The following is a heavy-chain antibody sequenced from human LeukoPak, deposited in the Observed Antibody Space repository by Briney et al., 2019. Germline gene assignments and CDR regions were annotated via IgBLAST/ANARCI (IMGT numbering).Heavy chain of an antibody. CDR1: GGSFSGYY. J-gene: IGHJ4*02. D-gene: IGHD1-26*01. CDR3: ARGGSYHGY. V-gene: IGHV4-34*01. CDR2: INHSGST. Sequence: SETLSLTCAVYGGSFSGYYWSWIRQPPGKGLEWIGEINHSGSTNYNPSLKSRVTISVDTSKNQFSLKLSSVTAADTATYYCARGGSYHGYWGQGTLVTVSS.